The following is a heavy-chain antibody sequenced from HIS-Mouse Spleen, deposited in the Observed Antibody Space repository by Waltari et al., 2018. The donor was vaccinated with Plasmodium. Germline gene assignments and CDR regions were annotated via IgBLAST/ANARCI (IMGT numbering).Heavy chain of an antibody. CDR3: ASSWYWYFDL. CDR2: ISYDGSNK. J-gene: IGHJ2*01. Sequence: QVQLVESGGGVVQPGRSLRLSCAASGFTFSSYAMHWVRQAPGKGLEWGAVISYDGSNKYYADSVKGRFTISRDNAKNSLYLQMNSLRAEDTAVYYCASSWYWYFDLWGRGTLVTVSS. V-gene: IGHV3-30-3*01. D-gene: IGHD6-13*01. CDR1: GFTFSSYA.